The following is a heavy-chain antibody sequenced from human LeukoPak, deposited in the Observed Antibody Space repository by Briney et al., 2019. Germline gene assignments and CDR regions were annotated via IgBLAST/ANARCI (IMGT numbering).Heavy chain of an antibody. CDR3: ARGAGLDV. Sequence: QAGGSLRLSCAPSGFTFSSYWMNWARQAPGKGLEWVASINHNGNVNYYVDSVKGRFTISRDNAKNSLYLQMSNLRAEDTAVYFCARGAGLDVWGQGATVTVSS. V-gene: IGHV3-7*03. CDR1: GFTFSSYW. D-gene: IGHD3-16*01. J-gene: IGHJ6*02. CDR2: INHNGNVN.